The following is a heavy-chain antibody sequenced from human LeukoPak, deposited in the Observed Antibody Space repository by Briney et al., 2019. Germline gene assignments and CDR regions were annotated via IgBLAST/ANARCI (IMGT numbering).Heavy chain of an antibody. J-gene: IGHJ4*02. CDR2: VTSSSSTI. CDR1: GFTFSSYS. CDR3: ARAKPKNMVRGLIMRRQRRYYFDY. D-gene: IGHD3-10*01. V-gene: IGHV3-48*01. Sequence: GGSLRLSCAASGFTFSSYSMNWVRQAPGKGLEWISYVTSSSSTIYYADSVKGRFTISRDNAKNSLYLQMNSLRAEDTAVYYCARAKPKNMVRGLIMRRQRRYYFDYWGQGTLVTVSS.